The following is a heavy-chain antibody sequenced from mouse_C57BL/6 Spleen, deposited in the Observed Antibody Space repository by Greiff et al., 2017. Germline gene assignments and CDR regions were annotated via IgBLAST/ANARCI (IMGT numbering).Heavy chain of an antibody. J-gene: IGHJ4*01. V-gene: IGHV1-55*01. CDR1: GYTFTSSW. Sequence: QVQLQQPGAELVKPGASVKMSCKASGYTFTSSWITWVQPRPGQGLEWIGDLYPGSGSPNYNEKFKSKATLTVDTSSSTAYMQLSSLTSEDSSVYYCARYVYYAMDYGGKGTSVTVSS. CDR3: ARYVYYAMDY. CDR2: LYPGSGSP.